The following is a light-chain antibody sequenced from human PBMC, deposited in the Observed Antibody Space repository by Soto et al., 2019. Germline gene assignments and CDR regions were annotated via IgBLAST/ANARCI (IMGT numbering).Light chain of an antibody. CDR2: DVS. Sequence: QSALTQPASVSGSPGQSITISCTGTSSDVGGYNYVSWYQQHPGKAPKLMIYDVSNRPSGVYNRFSGSKSGNTASLTISGLQAEDESHYYCSSYTSSSTLVYVFGTGTKLTVL. V-gene: IGLV2-14*01. J-gene: IGLJ1*01. CDR3: SSYTSSSTLVYV. CDR1: SSDVGGYNY.